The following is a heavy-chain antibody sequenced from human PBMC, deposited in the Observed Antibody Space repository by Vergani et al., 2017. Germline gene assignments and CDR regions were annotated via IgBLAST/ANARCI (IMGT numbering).Heavy chain of an antibody. CDR2: IDPSDSYT. V-gene: IGHV5-10-1*03. Sequence: EVQLVQSGAEVKKPGESLRISCKGSGYSFTSFWISWVRQMPGKGLEWMGRIDPSDSYTNYSPSFQGHVTISADKSISTAYLHWSSLKASDTAMYYCARQFVGATPDFDYWGQGTLVTVSS. CDR1: GYSFTSFW. CDR3: ARQFVGATPDFDY. D-gene: IGHD1-26*01. J-gene: IGHJ4*02.